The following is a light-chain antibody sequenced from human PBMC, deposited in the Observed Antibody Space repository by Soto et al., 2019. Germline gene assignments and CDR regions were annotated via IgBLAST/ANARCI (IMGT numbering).Light chain of an antibody. CDR3: QQYNNWPQT. J-gene: IGKJ1*01. CDR2: GAS. CDR1: QSVSAN. V-gene: IGKV3-15*01. Sequence: EIVMTQSPATLSVSPGERATLSCRASQSVSANLAWYQQKPGQAPRLLIYGASTRATGIPARFSGSGSGTEFTLTISSLQSEDFAVYCCQQYNNWPQTFGQGTKVKIK.